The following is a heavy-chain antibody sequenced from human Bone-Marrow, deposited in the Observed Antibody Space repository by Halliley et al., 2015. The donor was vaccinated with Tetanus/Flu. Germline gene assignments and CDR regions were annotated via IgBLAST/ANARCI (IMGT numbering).Heavy chain of an antibody. CDR3: ARFSGSYFPFDY. J-gene: IGHJ4*02. Sequence: EWMGRIDPSDSYTKYSPSFQGHVTISADKSISTAYLQWSSLKASDTAIYYCARFSGSYFPFDYWGQGSRVTVSS. V-gene: IGHV5-10-1*01. D-gene: IGHD1-26*01. CDR2: IDPSDSYT.